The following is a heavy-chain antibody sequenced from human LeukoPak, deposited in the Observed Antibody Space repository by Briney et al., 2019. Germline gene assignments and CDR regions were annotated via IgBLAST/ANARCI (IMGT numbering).Heavy chain of an antibody. V-gene: IGHV1-18*01. D-gene: IGHD2-2*01. CDR3: ARDGTSTDDY. CDR2: ISGNNDNP. J-gene: IGHJ4*02. Sequence: ASVKVSCKASGYTFSNFGINWVRQAPGQGLEWIAWISGNNDNPNYGQKFQGRFTVTTDSSASTAYMELRNLRSDDTAVYYCARDGTSTDDYWGQGTLVTVSS. CDR1: GYTFSNFG.